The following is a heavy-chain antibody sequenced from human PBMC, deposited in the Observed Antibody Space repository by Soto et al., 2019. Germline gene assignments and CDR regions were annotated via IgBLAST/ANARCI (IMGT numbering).Heavy chain of an antibody. V-gene: IGHV1-8*01. D-gene: IGHD4-4*01. CDR3: ARGQREGNYLTMYYYYYYGMDV. CDR2: MNPNSGNT. Sequence: QVQLVQSGAEVKKPGASVKVSCKASGYTFTSYDINWVRQATGQGLEWMGWMNPNSGNTGYAQKFQGRVTMTRNTSISTAYMVLRRLRSEDTAVYYCARGQREGNYLTMYYYYYYGMDVWGQGTTVTVSS. CDR1: GYTFTSYD. J-gene: IGHJ6*02.